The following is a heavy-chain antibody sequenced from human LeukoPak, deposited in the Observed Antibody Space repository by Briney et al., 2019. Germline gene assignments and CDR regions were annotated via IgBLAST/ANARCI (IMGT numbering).Heavy chain of an antibody. J-gene: IGHJ3*02. D-gene: IGHD5-18*01. Sequence: ASVKVSCKASGYTFTGYYMHWVRQAPGQGLEWMGWINPNSGGTNYAQKFQGRVTITRNTSISTAYMELSSLRSEDTAVYYCARGLRDTAMALFDIWGQGTMVTVSS. V-gene: IGHV1-2*02. CDR1: GYTFTGYY. CDR2: INPNSGGT. CDR3: ARGLRDTAMALFDI.